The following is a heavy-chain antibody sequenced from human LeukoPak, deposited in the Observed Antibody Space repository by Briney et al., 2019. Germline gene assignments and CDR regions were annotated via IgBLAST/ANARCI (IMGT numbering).Heavy chain of an antibody. D-gene: IGHD5-18*01. Sequence: ASVKVSCKASGYTFTSFGISWVRQAPGQGLEWMGWISAYNGNRKYARKVQGRVTMTTDTSTSTAYMELRSLRSDDTAVYYCARDLGEDTTMIFFDFWGQGTLVTVSS. CDR3: ARDLGEDTTMIFFDF. CDR1: GYTFTSFG. J-gene: IGHJ4*02. V-gene: IGHV1-18*01. CDR2: ISAYNGNR.